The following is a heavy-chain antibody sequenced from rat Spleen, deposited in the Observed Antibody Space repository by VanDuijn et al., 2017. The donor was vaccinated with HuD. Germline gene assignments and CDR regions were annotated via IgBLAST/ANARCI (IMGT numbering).Heavy chain of an antibody. CDR3: ARAPMAAIKGAYFDY. D-gene: IGHD1-2*01. CDR2: MWTGGST. V-gene: IGHV2-45*01. CDR1: GFSLTSYG. Sequence: QVQLKESGPGLVQPSQTLSLTCTVSGFSLTSYGVSWVRQPPGKGLEWMGVMWTGGSTDYNSALKSRLSISRETSKNQVFLKMNSLQREDTTTYYCARAPMAAIKGAYFDYWGQGVLVTVSS. J-gene: IGHJ2*01.